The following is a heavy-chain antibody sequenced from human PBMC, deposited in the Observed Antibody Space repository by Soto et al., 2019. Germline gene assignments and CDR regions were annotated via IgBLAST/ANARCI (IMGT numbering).Heavy chain of an antibody. CDR1: GFTFSDYA. J-gene: IGHJ6*02. CDR3: AAPRDEYGSGVSWFTYGMDI. D-gene: IGHD3-10*01. CDR2: LDGAGGGT. Sequence: GGSLRLSCLASGFTFSDYAMTWVRHVPGRGLERVASLDGAGGGTYYADSVRGRFTISRDNSQNTLFLQMKRLTVDDTAIYYCAAPRDEYGSGVSWFTYGMDIWGQGTTVTVSS. V-gene: IGHV3-23*01.